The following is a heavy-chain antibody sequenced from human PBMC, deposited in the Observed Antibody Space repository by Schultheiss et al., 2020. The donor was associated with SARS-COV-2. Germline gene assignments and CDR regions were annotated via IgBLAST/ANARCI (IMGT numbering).Heavy chain of an antibody. D-gene: IGHD6-19*01. CDR3: ASSYSSGWYDY. CDR1: GGSISSYY. J-gene: IGHJ4*02. CDR2: IYHSGST. V-gene: IGHV4-59*01. Sequence: SQTLSLTCTVSGGSISSYYWSWIRQPAGKGLEWIGYIYHSGSTYYNPSLKSRVTISVDTSRNHFSLKLSSVTAADTAVYYCASSYSSGWYDYWGQGTLVTVSS.